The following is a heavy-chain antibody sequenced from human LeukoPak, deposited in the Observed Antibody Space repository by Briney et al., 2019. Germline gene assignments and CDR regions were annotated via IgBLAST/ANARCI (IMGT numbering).Heavy chain of an antibody. CDR2: TYYSGST. Sequence: PSETLSLTCTVSGGSISSYYWSWIRQPPGKGLEWIGYTYYSGSTNYNPSLKSRVTISVDTSKNQFSLKLSSVTAADTAVYYCASGDYYDSSGYYYGYFDYWGQGTLVTVSS. CDR1: GGSISSYY. CDR3: ASGDYYDSSGYYYGYFDY. D-gene: IGHD3-22*01. V-gene: IGHV4-59*01. J-gene: IGHJ4*02.